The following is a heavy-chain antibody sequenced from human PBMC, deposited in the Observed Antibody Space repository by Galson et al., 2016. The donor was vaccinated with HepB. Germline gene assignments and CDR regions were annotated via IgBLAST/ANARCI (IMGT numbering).Heavy chain of an antibody. Sequence: SETLSLTCAVNSGSFSAYFWSWIRQPPGKGLEWIGEIHHSGTTKYNPSLEGRVIISLDTSKNQLSLKLTSVTAADMSVYYCARGVHASVPGDNWFDPWGQGTLVTVSS. CDR1: SGSFSAYF. J-gene: IGHJ5*02. CDR2: IHHSGTT. CDR3: ARGVHASVPGDNWFDP. V-gene: IGHV4-34*01. D-gene: IGHD6-19*01.